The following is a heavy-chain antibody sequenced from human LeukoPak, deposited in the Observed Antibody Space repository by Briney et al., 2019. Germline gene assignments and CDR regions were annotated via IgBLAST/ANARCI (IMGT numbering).Heavy chain of an antibody. CDR1: GGSFSNYY. J-gene: IGHJ4*02. V-gene: IGHV4-34*01. CDR2: INYSGST. Sequence: PSETLSLTCAVYGGSFSNYYWSWIRQPSGKGLEWIGEINYSGSTNYNPSLKSRVTISVDKSKNQFSLKLSSVTAADTAVYYCVRGNGYMAAAGTLGYWGQGTLVTVSS. CDR3: VRGNGYMAAAGTLGY. D-gene: IGHD6-13*01.